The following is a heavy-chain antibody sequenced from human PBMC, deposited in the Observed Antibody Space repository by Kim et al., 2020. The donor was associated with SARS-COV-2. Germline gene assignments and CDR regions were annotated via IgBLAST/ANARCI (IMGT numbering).Heavy chain of an antibody. V-gene: IGHV3-30-3*01. CDR1: GFTFRNYA. CDR3: AKDLDHEMACCYFSGVDV. CDR2: ISYDGTNK. J-gene: IGHJ6*01. D-gene: IGHD2-21*01. Sequence: GGSLRLSCAASGFTFRNYAIHWVRQAPGKGPEWVSVISYDGTNKYYADSVKGRFTISRDNSKDTLYLQINSLRTEDTAVYYCAKDLDHEMACCYFSGVDV.